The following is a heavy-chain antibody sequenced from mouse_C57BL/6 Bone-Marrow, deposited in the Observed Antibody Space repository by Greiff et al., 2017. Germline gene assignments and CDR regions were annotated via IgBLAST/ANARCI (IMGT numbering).Heavy chain of an antibody. CDR2: IDPSDSYT. Sequence: QVQLQQSGAELVMPGASVKLSCKASGYTFTSYWMHWVKQRPGQGLEWIGEIDPSDSYTNYNQKFKGKSTLTVDKSSSTAYMQLSSLTSEDSAVYYCAKEDYYGRGFDDWGQGTTLTVSS. CDR1: GYTFTSYW. V-gene: IGHV1-69*01. J-gene: IGHJ2*01. D-gene: IGHD1-1*01. CDR3: AKEDYYGRGFDD.